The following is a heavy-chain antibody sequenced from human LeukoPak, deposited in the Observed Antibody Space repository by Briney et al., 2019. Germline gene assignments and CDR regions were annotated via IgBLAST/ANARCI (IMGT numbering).Heavy chain of an antibody. Sequence: QSGGSLRLSCAASGFTFKNFGMHWVRQAPGKGLEWVAFIRYDGSNKYYADSVKGRFTISRDNSKNVVDLQLNSLRPEDTAFYYCAKVLTYYTGSGSYYPDFWGQGTLVTVSS. J-gene: IGHJ4*02. CDR3: AKVLTYYTGSGSYYPDF. D-gene: IGHD3-10*01. V-gene: IGHV3-30*02. CDR1: GFTFKNFG. CDR2: IRYDGSNK.